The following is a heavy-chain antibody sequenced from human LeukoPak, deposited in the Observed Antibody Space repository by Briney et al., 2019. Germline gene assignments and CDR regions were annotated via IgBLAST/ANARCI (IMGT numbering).Heavy chain of an antibody. CDR1: GYTFTSYY. V-gene: IGHV1-46*01. Sequence: ASVKVSYKASGYTFTSYYMHWVRQAPGQGLEWMGIINPSGGSTSYAQKFQGRVTMTRDMSTSTVYMELSSLRSEDTAVYYCARGKDIVVVPAAIGLGPFDYWGQGTLVTVSS. J-gene: IGHJ4*02. CDR2: INPSGGST. CDR3: ARGKDIVVVPAAIGLGPFDY. D-gene: IGHD2-2*01.